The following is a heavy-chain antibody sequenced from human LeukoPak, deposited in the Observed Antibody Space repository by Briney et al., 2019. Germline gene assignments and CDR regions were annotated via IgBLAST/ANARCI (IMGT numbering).Heavy chain of an antibody. D-gene: IGHD1-26*01. V-gene: IGHV3-7*01. Sequence: GSLRLSCAASGFTFSSKWMSWVRQAPGKGLEWVANIKQDGGEKYYGDSVKGRFTISRDNAKNSLYLQMNSLRAEDTAVYYCARDIVGADYYYYYYGMDVWGQGTTVIVSS. CDR1: GFTFSSKW. CDR3: ARDIVGADYYYYYYGMDV. J-gene: IGHJ6*02. CDR2: IKQDGGEK.